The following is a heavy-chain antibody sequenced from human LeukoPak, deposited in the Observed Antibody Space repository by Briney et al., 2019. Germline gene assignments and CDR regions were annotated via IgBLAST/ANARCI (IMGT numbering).Heavy chain of an antibody. CDR3: ATPGNYCDSSLRAFDI. CDR2: IYTSGST. D-gene: IGHD3-22*01. J-gene: IGHJ3*02. Sequence: SETLSLTCTVSGGSISSGSYYWSWIRQPAGKGLEWIGRIYTSGSTNYNPSLKSRVTISVDTSKNQFSLKLSSVTAADTAVYYCATPGNYCDSSLRAFDIWGQGTMVTVSS. CDR1: GGSISSGSYY. V-gene: IGHV4-61*02.